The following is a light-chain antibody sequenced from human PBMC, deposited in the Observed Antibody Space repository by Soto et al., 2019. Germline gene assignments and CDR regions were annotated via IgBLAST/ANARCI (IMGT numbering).Light chain of an antibody. CDR1: ETINIL. Sequence: IQMTQSPSTLSASVGDRVTITCRASETINILLAWYQQKPGKAPKLLISEASSLESGVPPRFSGSGSGTEFTLTISSLQSDDFATYYCQQYRSPPWTFGQGTKVDIK. CDR3: QQYRSPPWT. V-gene: IGKV1-5*03. CDR2: EAS. J-gene: IGKJ1*01.